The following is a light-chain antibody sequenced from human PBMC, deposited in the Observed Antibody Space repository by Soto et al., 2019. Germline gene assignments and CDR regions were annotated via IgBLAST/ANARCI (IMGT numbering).Light chain of an antibody. CDR1: SSDVGSYNL. J-gene: IGLJ1*01. V-gene: IGLV2-23*01. Sequence: QSALTQPASVSESPGQSITISCTGTSSDVGSYNLVSWYQQHPGKAPKLMIYEGSKRPSGISNRFSGSKSGNTASLTISGLQAEDEAEYYCCSYADSSRIYVFGSGTKLTVL. CDR3: CSYADSSRIYV. CDR2: EGS.